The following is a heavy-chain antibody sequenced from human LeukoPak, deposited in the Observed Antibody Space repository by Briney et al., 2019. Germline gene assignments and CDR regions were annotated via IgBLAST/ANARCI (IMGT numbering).Heavy chain of an antibody. CDR2: INPNSGGT. Sequence: ASVKVSCKASGYSFTDYYMHWVRQAPGQGLEWMGWINPNSGGTNYAQKFQGRVTMTRDTSISTAYMELSRLRSDDTAVYYCASGVLVVPAAMISVVRGTCAFDIWGQGTTVTVSS. D-gene: IGHD2-2*01. CDR1: GYSFTDYY. V-gene: IGHV1-2*02. CDR3: ASGVLVVPAAMISVVRGTCAFDI. J-gene: IGHJ3*02.